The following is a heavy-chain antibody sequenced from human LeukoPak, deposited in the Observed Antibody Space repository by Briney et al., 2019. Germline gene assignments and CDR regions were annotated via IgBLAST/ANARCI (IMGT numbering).Heavy chain of an antibody. Sequence: PGGSLRLSCAASGFTFSSYWMHWVRQAPGKGLVWVSRINTDGSSTSYADSVKGRFTISRDNAKNTLYLQMNSLRAEDTAVYYCARLGYCSSTSCSGRTDMDVWGKGTTVTVSS. D-gene: IGHD2-2*01. CDR2: INTDGSST. V-gene: IGHV3-74*01. J-gene: IGHJ6*03. CDR3: ARLGYCSSTSCSGRTDMDV. CDR1: GFTFSSYW.